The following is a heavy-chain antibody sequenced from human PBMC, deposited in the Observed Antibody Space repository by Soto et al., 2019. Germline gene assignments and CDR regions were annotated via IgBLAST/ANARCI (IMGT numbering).Heavy chain of an antibody. Sequence: WGSLRLSCAASGFIFTNYAMNWVRQAPGKGLEWVSVIGGRGNSAYYADSVQGRFTISRDNSKNTLSLQMSSLTADDTAMYYCVREGRGSFDFWGRGTMVTVSS. CDR2: IGGRGNSA. V-gene: IGHV3-23*01. CDR3: VREGRGSFDF. CDR1: GFIFTNYA. D-gene: IGHD5-12*01. J-gene: IGHJ3*01.